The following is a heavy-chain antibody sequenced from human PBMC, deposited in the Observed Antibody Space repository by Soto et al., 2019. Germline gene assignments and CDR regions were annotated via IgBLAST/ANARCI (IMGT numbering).Heavy chain of an antibody. D-gene: IGHD3-10*01. CDR1: GGSISSGGYY. CDR2: IYYSGST. J-gene: IGHJ4*02. V-gene: IGHV4-31*03. CDR3: ARGVTMVRGVIHTPYFDY. Sequence: QVQLQESGPGLVKPSQTLSLTCTVSGGSISSGGYYWSWIRQHPGKGLEWIGYIYYSGSTYYNPSLKSRVTISVDTSTNQFSQKLRSVTAADTAVYYCARGVTMVRGVIHTPYFDYWGQGTLVTVSS.